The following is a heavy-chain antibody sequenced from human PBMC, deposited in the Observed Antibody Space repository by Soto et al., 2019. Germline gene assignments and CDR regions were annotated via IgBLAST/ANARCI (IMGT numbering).Heavy chain of an antibody. CDR1: GYTFTSYG. CDR2: ISAYNGNT. CDR3: ARGGGLYYYDSSGYYPIPIDY. V-gene: IGHV1-18*04. Sequence: ASVKVSCKASGYTFTSYGISWVRQAPGQGLEWMGWISAYNGNTNYAQKLQGRVTMTTDTSTSPAYTELRSLRSDDTAVYYCARGGGLYYYDSSGYYPIPIDYWGQGTLVTVSS. J-gene: IGHJ4*02. D-gene: IGHD3-22*01.